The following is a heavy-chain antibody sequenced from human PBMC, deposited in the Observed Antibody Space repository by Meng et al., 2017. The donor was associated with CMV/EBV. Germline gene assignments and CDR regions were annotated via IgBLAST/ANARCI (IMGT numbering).Heavy chain of an antibody. CDR1: GYTFTSYD. J-gene: IGHJ4*02. CDR3: ARGSRVGIAAAGTAPRLYYFDD. D-gene: IGHD6-13*01. V-gene: IGHV1-8*03. Sequence: ASVKVSCKASGYTFTSYDINWVRQATGQGLEWMGWMNPNSGNTGYAQKFQGRVTITRNTSISTAYMELSSLRSEDTAVYYCARGSRVGIAAAGTAPRLYYFDDWGQGTMVTVSS. CDR2: MNPNSGNT.